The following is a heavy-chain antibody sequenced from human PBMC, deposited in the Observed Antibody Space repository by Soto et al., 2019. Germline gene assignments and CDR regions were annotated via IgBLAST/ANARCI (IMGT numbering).Heavy chain of an antibody. CDR3: ARDGSGGWYLDYYYYGMDV. CDR2: TYYRSKWYN. CDR1: GDSVSSNSAA. J-gene: IGHJ6*02. Sequence: KQSQTLSLTCAISGDSVSSNSAAWNWIRQSPSRGLEWLGRTYYRSKWYNDYAVSVKSRITINPDTSKNQFSLQLNSVTPEDTAVYYCARDGSGGWYLDYYYYGMDVWGQGTTVTVSS. D-gene: IGHD6-19*01. V-gene: IGHV6-1*01.